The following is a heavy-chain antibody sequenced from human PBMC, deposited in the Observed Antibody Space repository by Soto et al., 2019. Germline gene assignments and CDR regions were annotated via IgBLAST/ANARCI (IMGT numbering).Heavy chain of an antibody. V-gene: IGHV3-21*01. J-gene: IGHJ6*03. CDR2: ISSSSSYI. Sequence: PGGSLRLSCAASGFTFSSYSMNWVRQAPGKGLEWVSSISSSSSYIYYADSVKGRFTISRDNAKNSLYLQMNSLRAEDTAVYYCARDSVKVARTHYYYMDVWGKGTTVTVSS. CDR3: ARDSVKVARTHYYYMDV. CDR1: GFTFSSYS. D-gene: IGHD5-12*01.